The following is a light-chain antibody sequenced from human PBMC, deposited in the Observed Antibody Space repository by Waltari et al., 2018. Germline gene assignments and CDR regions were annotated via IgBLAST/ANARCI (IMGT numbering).Light chain of an antibody. CDR3: QVWDANTDPGV. V-gene: IGLV3-21*01. Sequence: SYVLTQPPSVSVAPGETARITCGGNNIESKSGHWYRQEPGQAPVVTISYDNDRAAGIPERFSGSNSGNTATLTISRVEAGDEADYYCQVWDANTDPGVFGTGTEVTVL. CDR1: NIESKS. CDR2: YDN. J-gene: IGLJ1*01.